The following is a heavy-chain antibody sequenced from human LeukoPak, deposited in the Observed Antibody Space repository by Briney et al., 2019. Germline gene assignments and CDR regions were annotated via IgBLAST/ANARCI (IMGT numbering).Heavy chain of an antibody. CDR1: GYTFTHYA. D-gene: IGHD4-11*01. J-gene: IGHJ4*02. CDR2: TNVGNDYT. Sequence: ASVKVSCKASGYTFTHYAVHWVRQAPGQRLEWMGWTNVGNDYTESSQKFQDRLTITSDTTATTVYMELSSLRSEDTAVYYCARDDFSTYPGLNYFDYWGQGSLVTVSS. CDR3: ARDDFSTYPGLNYFDY. V-gene: IGHV1-3*01.